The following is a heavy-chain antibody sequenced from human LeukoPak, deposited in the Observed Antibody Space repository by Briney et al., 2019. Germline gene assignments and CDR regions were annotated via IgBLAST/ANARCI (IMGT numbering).Heavy chain of an antibody. CDR1: GFTVSSND. CDR2: LYSGGNT. J-gene: IGHJ3*02. Sequence: GGSLRLSCEASGFTVSSNDMNWVRQVPGKGLEWVSLLYSGGNTYYADSVKGRFTISRDNSRNTLYLQLDSLRAEDTAVYYCAGVMRGAFDIWGQGTLVTVSS. V-gene: IGHV3-53*01. CDR3: AGVMRGAFDI.